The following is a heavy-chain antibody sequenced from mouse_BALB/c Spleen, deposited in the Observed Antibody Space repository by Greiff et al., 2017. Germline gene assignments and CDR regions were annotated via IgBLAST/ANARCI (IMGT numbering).Heavy chain of an antibody. CDR1: GYTFTSYY. V-gene: IGHV1S56*01. D-gene: IGHD4-1*01. J-gene: IGHJ3*01. CDR3: AGGYWAWFAY. Sequence: QVHVKQSGPELVKPGASVRISCKASGYTFTSYYIHWVKQRPGQGLEWIGWIYPGNVNTKYNEKFKGKATLTADKSSSTAYMQLSSLTSEDSAVYFCAGGYWAWFAYWGQGTLVTVSA. CDR2: IYPGNVNT.